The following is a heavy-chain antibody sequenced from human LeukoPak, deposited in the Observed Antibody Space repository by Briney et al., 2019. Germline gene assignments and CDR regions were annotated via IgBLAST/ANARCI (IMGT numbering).Heavy chain of an antibody. CDR3: ARDNIGSYDY. CDR1: GFTFSDYY. J-gene: IGHJ4*02. Sequence: GGSLRLSCVVSGFTFSDYYMDWVRQTPGKGLEWIGRTKAKVDNYVTEYAASVKCRFTISRDESKSSLYLQMNSLKTEDTAVYYCARDNIGSYDYWGQGTRVTVSS. V-gene: IGHV3-72*01. D-gene: IGHD3-10*01. CDR2: TKAKVDNYVT.